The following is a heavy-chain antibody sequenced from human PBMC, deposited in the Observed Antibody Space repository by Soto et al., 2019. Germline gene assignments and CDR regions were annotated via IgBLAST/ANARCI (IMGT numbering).Heavy chain of an antibody. D-gene: IGHD1-1*01. V-gene: IGHV5-51*01. CDR3: ARRDITNWYYFDY. J-gene: IGHJ4*02. Sequence: GESLKISCKGSGYTFTDYWIGWVRQLPGKGLEWMGIIYPGDSDTRYSPSFQGHVTITVDKSTSTAYLQWSSLKASDTAMYYCARRDITNWYYFDYWGQGALVTVSS. CDR1: GYTFTDYW. CDR2: IYPGDSDT.